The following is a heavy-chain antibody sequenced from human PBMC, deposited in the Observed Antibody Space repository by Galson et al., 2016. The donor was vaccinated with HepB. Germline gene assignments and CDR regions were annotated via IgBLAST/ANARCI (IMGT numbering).Heavy chain of an antibody. CDR1: GYTFTTYA. J-gene: IGHJ5*02. CDR3: ARDSGSPNWFDP. Sequence: SVKVSCKASGYTFTTYAMHWVRQAPGQRLEWMGWINAGNGNTKYSQKFQGRVTITRDTSASTAYMELSSLRSEDTAVYYCARDSGSPNWFDPWGQGTLVAVSS. CDR2: INAGNGNT. V-gene: IGHV1-3*01. D-gene: IGHD1-26*01.